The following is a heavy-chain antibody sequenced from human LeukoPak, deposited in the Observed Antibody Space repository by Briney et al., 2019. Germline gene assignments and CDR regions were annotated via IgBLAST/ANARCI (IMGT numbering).Heavy chain of an antibody. Sequence: VAAVKVSCKASGYTFTSYYMHWVRQAPGQGLEWMGIINPSGGSTSYAQKFQGRVTMTTDTSTSTAYMELRSLRSDDTAVYYCARSNMKNPSWFDPWGQGTLVTVSS. V-gene: IGHV1-46*01. J-gene: IGHJ5*02. CDR2: INPSGGST. CDR1: GYTFTSYY. D-gene: IGHD2/OR15-2a*01. CDR3: ARSNMKNPSWFDP.